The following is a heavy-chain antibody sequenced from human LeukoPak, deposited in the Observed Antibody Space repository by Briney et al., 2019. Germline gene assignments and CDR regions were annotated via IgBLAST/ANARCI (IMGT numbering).Heavy chain of an antibody. CDR3: ARDRYYDI. CDR1: GDSISSSFYY. D-gene: IGHD3-10*01. Sequence: SETLSLTCTVSGDSISSSFYYWGWIRQPPGKGLEWIGYIYYSGSTNYNPSLKSRVTISVDTSKNQFSLKLSSVTAADTAVYYCARDRYYDIWGRGTLVTVSS. J-gene: IGHJ2*01. CDR2: IYYSGST. V-gene: IGHV4-61*01.